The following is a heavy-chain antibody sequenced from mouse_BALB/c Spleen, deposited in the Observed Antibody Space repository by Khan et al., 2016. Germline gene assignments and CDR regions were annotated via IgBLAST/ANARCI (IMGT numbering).Heavy chain of an antibody. D-gene: IGHD2-1*01. CDR3: ARHEYGNWYFDV. CDR1: GYTFTEYI. CDR2: FYPGSGSI. Sequence: QVQLKESGAELVKPGASVKLSCKASGYTFTEYIIHWVKQRSGQGLEWIGWFYPGSGSIKYNEKFKDKATLTADKSSSTVYMELSRLTSEDSAVYFCARHEYGNWYFDVWGAGTTVTVSS. V-gene: IGHV1-62-2*01. J-gene: IGHJ1*01.